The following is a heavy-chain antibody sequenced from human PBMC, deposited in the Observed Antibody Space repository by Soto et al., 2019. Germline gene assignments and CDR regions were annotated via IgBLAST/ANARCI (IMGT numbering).Heavy chain of an antibody. CDR3: ARGPDMVVVPAAIWDWYFDR. CDR2: IIPIFGTA. J-gene: IGHJ2*01. Sequence: QVQLVQSGAEVKKPGSSVKVSCKASGGTFSSYAISWVRQAPGQGLEWMGGIIPIFGTANYAQKFQGRVTITADESTSIAYMELSSLRSEDTAVYYCARGPDMVVVPAAIWDWYFDRWGRGTLVTVSS. CDR1: GGTFSSYA. V-gene: IGHV1-69*01. D-gene: IGHD2-2*02.